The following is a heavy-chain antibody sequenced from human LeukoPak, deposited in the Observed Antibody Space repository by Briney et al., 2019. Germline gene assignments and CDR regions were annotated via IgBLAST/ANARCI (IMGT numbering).Heavy chain of an antibody. V-gene: IGHV3-48*02. CDR1: GFTFGTYT. Sequence: TGGSLRLSCAASGFTFGTYTMNWVRQAPGQGLEWVSYISSSSSIIYYADSVKGRFTISRDNAKNSLYLEMNSLRDEDTAVYYCARGSVSGYGRVFDYWGQGTLVTVSS. J-gene: IGHJ4*02. CDR2: ISSSSSII. CDR3: ARGSVSGYGRVFDY. D-gene: IGHD5-12*01.